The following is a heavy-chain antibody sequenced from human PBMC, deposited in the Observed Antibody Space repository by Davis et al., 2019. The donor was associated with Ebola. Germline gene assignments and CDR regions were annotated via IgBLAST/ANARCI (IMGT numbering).Heavy chain of an antibody. J-gene: IGHJ4*02. Sequence: GGSLRLSCAASGFTVSSNYMSWVRQAPGKGLEWVANIKQDGSETYYVDSVKGRFTISRDNARNSLYLQMNSLRAEDTAVYYCARARWLQSIYFDYWGQGTLVTVSS. V-gene: IGHV3-7*01. CDR3: ARARWLQSIYFDY. CDR2: IKQDGSET. D-gene: IGHD5-24*01. CDR1: GFTVSSNY.